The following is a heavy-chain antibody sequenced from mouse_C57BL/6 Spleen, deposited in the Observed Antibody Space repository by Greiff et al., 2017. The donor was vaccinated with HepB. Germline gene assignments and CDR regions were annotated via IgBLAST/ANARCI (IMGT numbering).Heavy chain of an antibody. CDR1: GFTFSSYA. V-gene: IGHV5-9-1*02. CDR2: ISSGGDYI. J-gene: IGHJ2*01. Sequence: EVKLMESGEGLVKPGGSLKLSCAASGFTFSSYAMSWVRQTPEKRLEWVAYISSGGDYIYYADTVKGRFTISRDNARNTLYLQMSSLKSEDTAMYYCTRPLYTKGGFDYWGQGTTLTVSS. CDR3: TRPLYTKGGFDY. D-gene: IGHD1-3*01.